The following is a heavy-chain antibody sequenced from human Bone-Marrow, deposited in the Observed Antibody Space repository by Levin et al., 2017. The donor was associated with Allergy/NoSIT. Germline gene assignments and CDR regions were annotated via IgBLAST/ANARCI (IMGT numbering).Heavy chain of an antibody. CDR1: GFTFSSYA. J-gene: IGHJ6*02. CDR2: ISYDGSNK. Sequence: SGGSLRLSCAASGFTFSSYAMHWVRQAPGKGLEWVAVISYDGSNKYYADSVKGRFTISRDNSKNTLYLQMNSLRAEDTAVYYCARGLKQLGGRYDYGMDVWGQGTTVTVSS. CDR3: ARGLKQLGGRYDYGMDV. V-gene: IGHV3-30-3*01. D-gene: IGHD6-6*01.